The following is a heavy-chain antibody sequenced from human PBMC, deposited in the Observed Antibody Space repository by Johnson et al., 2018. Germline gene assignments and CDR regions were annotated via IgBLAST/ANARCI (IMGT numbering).Heavy chain of an antibody. CDR3: ARDVYYSGSGTAYYGMDV. CDR2: ISSSGSTI. Sequence: QVRLVQSGGGLVKPGGSLRLSCAASGFTFSDYYMSWIRQAPGKGLEWVSYISSSGSTIYYADSVKGRFTISRDNAKNSLYLQMNSLSAEDTAVYYCARDVYYSGSGTAYYGMDVWGQGTTVTVSS. V-gene: IGHV3-11*04. CDR1: GFTFSDYY. J-gene: IGHJ6*02. D-gene: IGHD3-10*01.